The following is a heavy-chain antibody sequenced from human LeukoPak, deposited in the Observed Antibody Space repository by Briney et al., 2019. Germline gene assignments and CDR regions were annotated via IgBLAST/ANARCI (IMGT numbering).Heavy chain of an antibody. Sequence: ASVKVSCKVSGYTLSDLAMHWVRQAPGKGLEWMGGLDPEDGEAIYAQPLQGRVTMTEDTSSDTAYMVLSSLRSEDTAIYYCAISGIAVAGSRFEYWGQGTLVTVSP. CDR2: LDPEDGEA. CDR3: AISGIAVAGSRFEY. CDR1: GYTLSDLA. J-gene: IGHJ4*02. V-gene: IGHV1-24*01. D-gene: IGHD6-19*01.